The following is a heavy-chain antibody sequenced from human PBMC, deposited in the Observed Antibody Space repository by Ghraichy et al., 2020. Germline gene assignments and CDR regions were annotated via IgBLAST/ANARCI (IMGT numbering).Heavy chain of an antibody. V-gene: IGHV4-39*07. D-gene: IGHD5-24*01. CDR1: GGSISSSSYY. J-gene: IGHJ4*02. Sequence: SETLSLTCTVSGGSISSSSYYWGWIRQPPGKGLEWIGSIYYSGSTYYNPSLKSRVTISVDTSKNQFSLKLSSVTAADTAVYYCARGIARWRQQSKAVDYWGQGTLVTVSS. CDR2: IYYSGST. CDR3: ARGIARWRQQSKAVDY.